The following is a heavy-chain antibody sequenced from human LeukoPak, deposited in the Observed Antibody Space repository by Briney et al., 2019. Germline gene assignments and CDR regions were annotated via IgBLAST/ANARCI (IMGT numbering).Heavy chain of an antibody. V-gene: IGHV3-7*01. Sequence: GGSLRLSCAASGFTFSSYWWTWVRQPPGKGLEWVANIKQDGSEKYYVDSVKGRFTISRDNAKNSLYLQMNSLRAEDTAVYYCARDSPQLGYFDYWGQGTLITVSS. CDR1: GFTFSSYW. CDR3: ARDSPQLGYFDY. D-gene: IGHD2-2*01. J-gene: IGHJ4*02. CDR2: IKQDGSEK.